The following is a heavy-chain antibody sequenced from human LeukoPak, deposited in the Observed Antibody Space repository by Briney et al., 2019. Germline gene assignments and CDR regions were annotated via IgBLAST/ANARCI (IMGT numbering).Heavy chain of an antibody. J-gene: IGHJ3*02. CDR2: FDPEDGER. V-gene: IGHV1-24*01. D-gene: IGHD2-15*01. Sequence: ASVKVSCKVSGYTLTELCMHWVRQAPGKGLEWMGGFDPEDGERIYAQNFQGRVTMTEDTSTDTAYMEVSSLRSEDTAVYYCATGCIFVDGSCYWAFAFDIWGQGTMVTVSS. CDR1: GYTLTELC. CDR3: ATGCIFVDGSCYWAFAFDI.